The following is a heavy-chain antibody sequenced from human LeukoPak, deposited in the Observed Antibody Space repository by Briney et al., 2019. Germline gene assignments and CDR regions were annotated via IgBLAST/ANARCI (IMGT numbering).Heavy chain of an antibody. J-gene: IGHJ4*02. D-gene: IGHD1-14*01. CDR3: AIEEGATEPIDY. CDR2: IIPIFGTA. V-gene: IGHV1-69*13. CDR1: GGTFSSYA. Sequence: SVNVSCKASGGTFSSYAISWVRQAPGQGLEWMGGIIPIFGTANYAQKFQGRVTITADESTSTAYMELSSLRSEDTAVYYCAIEEGATEPIDYWGQGTLVTVSS.